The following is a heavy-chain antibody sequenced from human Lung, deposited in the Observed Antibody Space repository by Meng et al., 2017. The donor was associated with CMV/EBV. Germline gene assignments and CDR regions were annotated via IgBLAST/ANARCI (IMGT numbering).Heavy chain of an antibody. CDR1: GFTVSSNY. V-gene: IGHV3-53*01. CDR3: AKDPSDIVLMDFAIYAFDI. Sequence: GESLKISCAASGFTVSSNYMSWVRQAPGKGLEWVSVIYSGGSTYYADSVKGRFTISRDNSKNTLYLQMNSLRAEDTAVYYCAKDPSDIVLMDFAIYAFDIWGQGXMVTVS. D-gene: IGHD2-8*01. J-gene: IGHJ3*02. CDR2: IYSGGST.